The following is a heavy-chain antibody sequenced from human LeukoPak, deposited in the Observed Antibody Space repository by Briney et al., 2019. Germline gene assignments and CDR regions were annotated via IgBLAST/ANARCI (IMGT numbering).Heavy chain of an antibody. CDR2: IIPIFGTA. D-gene: IGHD6-19*01. J-gene: IGHJ3*02. Sequence: GASVKVPCKASGGTFSSYAISCVRQAPGQGLEWMGGIIPIFGTANYAQKFQGRVTITADESTSTAYMELSSLRSEDTAVYYCARGAVIAVALFDAFDIWGQGTMVTVSS. CDR1: GGTFSSYA. CDR3: ARGAVIAVALFDAFDI. V-gene: IGHV1-69*13.